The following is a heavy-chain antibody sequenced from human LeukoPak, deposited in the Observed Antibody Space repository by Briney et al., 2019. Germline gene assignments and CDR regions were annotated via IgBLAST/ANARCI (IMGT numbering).Heavy chain of an antibody. Sequence: ASVKVSCKASGYTFTSYAMHWVRQAPGQRLEWMGWVNAGNGDTKYSQKFQGRVTITRDTSASTAYMELSSLSSEDTAVYYCARDVMGLATDYWGQGTLVTVSS. J-gene: IGHJ4*02. CDR3: ARDVMGLATDY. CDR1: GYTFTSYA. CDR2: VNAGNGDT. D-gene: IGHD6-19*01. V-gene: IGHV1-3*01.